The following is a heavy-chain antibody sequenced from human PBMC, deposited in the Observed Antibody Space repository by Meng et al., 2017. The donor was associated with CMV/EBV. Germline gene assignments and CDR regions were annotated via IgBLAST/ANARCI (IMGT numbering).Heavy chain of an antibody. Sequence: GGSLRLSCAASGFTFSDYYMSWIRQAPGKGLEWVSYISSSGSTIYYADSVEGRFTISRDNAKNSLYLQMNSLRAEDTAVYYCARDKGCSSTSCYALDYFGMDVWGQGTTVTVSS. V-gene: IGHV3-11*04. D-gene: IGHD2-2*01. CDR2: ISSSGSTI. CDR1: GFTFSDYY. J-gene: IGHJ6*02. CDR3: ARDKGCSSTSCYALDYFGMDV.